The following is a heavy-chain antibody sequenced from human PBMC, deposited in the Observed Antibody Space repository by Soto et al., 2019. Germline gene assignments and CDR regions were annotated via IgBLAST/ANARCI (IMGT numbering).Heavy chain of an antibody. D-gene: IGHD1-26*01. J-gene: IGHJ6*02. CDR2: ISSSSSYI. CDR3: EREGAIVGRGGMDV. Sequence: EVQLVESGGGLVKPGGSLRLSCAASGFTFSSYSMNWVRQAPGKGLEWVSSISSSSSYIYYADSVKGRFTISRDNAKNSLYLQMTSLRAEDTAGYYCEREGAIVGRGGMDVWGQGTTVTVSS. CDR1: GFTFSSYS. V-gene: IGHV3-21*01.